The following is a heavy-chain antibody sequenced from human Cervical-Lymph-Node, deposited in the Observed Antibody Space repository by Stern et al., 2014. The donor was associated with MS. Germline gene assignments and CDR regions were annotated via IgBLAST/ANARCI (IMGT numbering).Heavy chain of an antibody. CDR2: ISCDESKK. CDR3: AKAPIAMVGSYLDS. J-gene: IGHJ4*02. Sequence: VQLVESGGGVVQPGKSLRLSCAASGFTFSTYGMHWVRQAPGKGLEWVTFISCDESKKYFADAVKGRFATSRDNSKDTLHLEMNSLRVDDTAVYYCAKAPIAMVGSYLDSWGQGTLVIVSS. D-gene: IGHD6-19*01. V-gene: IGHV3-30*18. CDR1: GFTFSTYG.